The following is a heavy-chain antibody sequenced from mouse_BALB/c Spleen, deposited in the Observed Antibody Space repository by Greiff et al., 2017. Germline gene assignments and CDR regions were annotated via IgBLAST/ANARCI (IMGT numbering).Heavy chain of an antibody. CDR2: ISSGGGST. CDR1: GFAFSSYD. J-gene: IGHJ3*01. D-gene: IGHD2-10*02. CDR3: ARHSRYGNYDY. Sequence: EVKVVESGGGLVKPGGSLKLSCAASGFAFSSYDMSWVRQTPEKRLEWVAYISSGGGSTYYPDTVKGRFTISRDKAKNTLYLQMSSLKSEDTAMYYGARHSRYGNYDYWGQGTLVTVSA. V-gene: IGHV5-12-1*01.